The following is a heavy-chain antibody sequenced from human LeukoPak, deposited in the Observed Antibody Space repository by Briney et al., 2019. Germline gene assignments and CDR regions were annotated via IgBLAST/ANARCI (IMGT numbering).Heavy chain of an antibody. V-gene: IGHV3-48*03. D-gene: IGHD1-1*01. Sequence: QPGGSLRLSCAASGFTFSTYEMNWVRQAPGKGLEWVSYISSSGSTIYYADSVKGRFTISRDNAKNSLYLQMNSLRAEDTAVYYCARERYSCVADAFDIWGQGTMVTVSS. CDR3: ARERYSCVADAFDI. CDR1: GFTFSTYE. CDR2: ISSSGSTI. J-gene: IGHJ3*02.